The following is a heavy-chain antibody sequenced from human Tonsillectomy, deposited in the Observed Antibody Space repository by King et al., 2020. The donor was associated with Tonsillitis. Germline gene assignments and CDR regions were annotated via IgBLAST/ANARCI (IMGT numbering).Heavy chain of an antibody. CDR3: AKIGGSGELS. Sequence: VQLVESGGGLVQPGGSLRLSCAASGFTFSSYAMSWVRQAPGKGLEWVSVIYSGGSSTYYADSVKGRFTISRDNSKNTLYLQLNSLRAEDTAVYYCAKIGGSGELSWGQGTLVTVSS. CDR1: GFTFSSYA. J-gene: IGHJ5*02. V-gene: IGHV3-23*03. CDR2: IYSGGSST. D-gene: IGHD3-10*01.